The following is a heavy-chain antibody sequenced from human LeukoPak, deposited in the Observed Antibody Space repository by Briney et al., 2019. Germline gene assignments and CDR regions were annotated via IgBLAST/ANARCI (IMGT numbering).Heavy chain of an antibody. CDR1: GYTFTDYY. CDR3: ATAYWPFGVVIMDNWFDP. J-gene: IGHJ5*02. V-gene: IGHV1-69-2*01. Sequence: ASVKISCKVSGYTFTDYYMHWVQQAPGKGLEWMGLVDPEDGETIYAEKFRGRVTITADTSTDTAYMELSSLRSEDTAVYYCATAYWPFGVVIMDNWFDPWGQGTLVTVSS. CDR2: VDPEDGET. D-gene: IGHD3-3*01.